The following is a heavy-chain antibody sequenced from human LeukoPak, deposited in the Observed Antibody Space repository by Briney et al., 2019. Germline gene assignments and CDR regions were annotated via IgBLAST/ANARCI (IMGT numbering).Heavy chain of an antibody. V-gene: IGHV4-59*01. CDR2: IYYSGST. CDR1: GGSISSYY. Sequence: SETLSLTCTVSGGSISSYYWSWIRQPPGKGREWMWYIYYSGSTNYNPSLKSRVTISVDTSKNKFSLKLSSVTAADTAVYYCARVRKDCSSTSCYQTFDYWGQGTLVTVSS. D-gene: IGHD2-2*01. J-gene: IGHJ4*02. CDR3: ARVRKDCSSTSCYQTFDY.